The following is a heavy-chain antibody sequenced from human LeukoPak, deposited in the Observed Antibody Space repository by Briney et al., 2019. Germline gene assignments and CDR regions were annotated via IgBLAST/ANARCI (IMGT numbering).Heavy chain of an antibody. CDR2: MYNTGST. CDR1: GASISTYY. D-gene: IGHD2-21*01. CDR3: VRDNGGDYWYSDI. V-gene: IGHV4-4*07. J-gene: IGHJ2*01. Sequence: KPSETLSLTCTVSGASISTYYWSWIRQPPGKGLEWIGRMYNTGSTNYNPSLKSRVTMSVDTSKNQLSLRLSSVTAADTAVYVCVRDNGGDYWYSDIWGRGTLVTVSS.